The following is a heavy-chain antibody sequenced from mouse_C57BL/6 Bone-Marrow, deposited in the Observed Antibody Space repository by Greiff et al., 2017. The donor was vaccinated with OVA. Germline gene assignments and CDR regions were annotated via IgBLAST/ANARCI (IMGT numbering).Heavy chain of an antibody. Sequence: QVQLKQPGAELVRPGTSVKLSCKASGYTFTSYWMHWVKQRPGQGLEWIGVIDPSDSYTNYNQKFKGKATLTVDTSSSTAYMQLSSLTSEDSAVYYCARRFGSSYCWYFDVWGTGTTVTVSS. CDR1: GYTFTSYW. V-gene: IGHV1-59*01. D-gene: IGHD1-1*01. CDR3: ARRFGSSYCWYFDV. J-gene: IGHJ1*03. CDR2: IDPSDSYT.